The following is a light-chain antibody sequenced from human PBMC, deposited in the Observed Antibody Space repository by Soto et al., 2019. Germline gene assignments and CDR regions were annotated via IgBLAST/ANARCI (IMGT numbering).Light chain of an antibody. CDR1: SFNIGAGYD. CDR3: PSFGSSRSVV. CDR2: GNS. J-gene: IGLJ2*01. V-gene: IGLV1-40*01. Sequence: QSVLTQPPSVSGAPGQRVTISCTGSSFNIGAGYDVHWYQQLPGTAPKLLIYGNSNRPSGVPDRFSGSKSGTSASLAITGHPAQDEAYYCRPSFGSSRSVVFGGGTQLTVL.